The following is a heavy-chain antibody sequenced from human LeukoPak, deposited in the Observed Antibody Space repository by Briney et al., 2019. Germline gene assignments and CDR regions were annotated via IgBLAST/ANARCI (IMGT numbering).Heavy chain of an antibody. J-gene: IGHJ4*02. CDR1: GYSITNNYW. CDR2: LHHSGST. Sequence: PSETLSLTCAVSGYSITNNYWWGWIRQTPGRGLEWIGSLHHSGSTSYSPSLKSRVTISVDTSKNQFSLRLSSVTAADTAVYYCARVGGDDSTGHYSVDYWGQATLVTVSP. V-gene: IGHV4-38-2*01. D-gene: IGHD3-22*01. CDR3: ARVGGDDSTGHYSVDY.